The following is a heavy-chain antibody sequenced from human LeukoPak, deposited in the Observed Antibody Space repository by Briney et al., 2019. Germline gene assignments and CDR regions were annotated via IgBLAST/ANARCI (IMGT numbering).Heavy chain of an antibody. V-gene: IGHV3-11*01. J-gene: IGHJ4*02. Sequence: GGSLRLSCAASGFTFSDYYMSWIRQAPGKGLEWVSYISSSGSTIYYADSVKGRFTISRDNAKNSLYLQMNSLRAEDTAVYYCARDALNWNSTPRGFDYWGQGTLVTVSS. CDR1: GFTFSDYY. CDR3: ARDALNWNSTPRGFDY. CDR2: ISSSGSTI. D-gene: IGHD1-7*01.